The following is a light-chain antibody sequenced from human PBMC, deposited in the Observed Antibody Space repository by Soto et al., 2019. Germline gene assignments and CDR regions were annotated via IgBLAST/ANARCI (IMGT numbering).Light chain of an antibody. CDR2: GVT. Sequence: QSALTQPASVSGSPGQSITISCTGTSSDVGAYYFVSWYQHHPGKAPKLIIYGVTNRPSGVSNRFSGSKSGNTASLTISGLQAEDEADYHCSSYTSGSSHYVFGTGTKLTVL. CDR3: SSYTSGSSHYV. CDR1: SSDVGAYYF. V-gene: IGLV2-14*01. J-gene: IGLJ1*01.